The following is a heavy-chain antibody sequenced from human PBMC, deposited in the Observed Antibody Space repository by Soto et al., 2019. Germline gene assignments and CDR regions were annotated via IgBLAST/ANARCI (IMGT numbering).Heavy chain of an antibody. CDR3: AKAARTTTLYNVDF. CDR2: ISDSGGTT. Sequence: LRLSCAASGFTFSSFGMNWVRQAPGKGLEWVAVISDSGGTTYHADSVKGRFTISRDNSKSTLFLQMNSLRAEDAAVYYCAKAARTTTLYNVDFWGQGTLVTVSS. CDR1: GFTFSSFG. D-gene: IGHD1-1*01. J-gene: IGHJ4*02. V-gene: IGHV3-23*01.